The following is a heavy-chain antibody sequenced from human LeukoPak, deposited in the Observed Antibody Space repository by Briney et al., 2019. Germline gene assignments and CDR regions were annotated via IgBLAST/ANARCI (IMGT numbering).Heavy chain of an antibody. CDR1: GYTFTSYY. D-gene: IGHD6-13*01. J-gene: IGHJ4*02. CDR2: INPSGGST. CDR3: IAAAGPTFDY. Sequence: ASVKVSCKASGYTFTSYYMHWERQAHGHGLEWMGIINPSGGSTSYGQKFQGRVTRTRDTSASTVYMELSSLRSEDTAVYYCIAAAGPTFDYWGQGTLVTVSS. V-gene: IGHV1-46*01.